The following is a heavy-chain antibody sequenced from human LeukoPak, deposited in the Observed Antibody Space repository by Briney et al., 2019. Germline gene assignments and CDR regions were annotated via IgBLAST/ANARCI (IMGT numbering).Heavy chain of an antibody. V-gene: IGHV1-69*05. J-gene: IGHJ4*02. CDR1: GGTFSSYA. CDR2: ITPIFGTA. Sequence: ASVKVSRKASGGTFSSYAISWVRQAPGQGLEWMGRITPIFGTANYAQKFQGRVTITTDESTSTAYMELSSLRSEDTAVYYCARVRPNGTPGGWGQGTLVTVSS. D-gene: IGHD1-1*01. CDR3: ARVRPNGTPGG.